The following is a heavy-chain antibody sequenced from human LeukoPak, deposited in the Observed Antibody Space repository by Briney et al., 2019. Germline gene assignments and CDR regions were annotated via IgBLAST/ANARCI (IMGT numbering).Heavy chain of an antibody. CDR3: ARDSLEAGDAFDI. Sequence: ASVKVSCKASGYTFTSYYMHWVRQAPGQGLEWMGIINPSGCSTSYAQKFQGRVTMTRDTSTSTVYMELSSLRSEDTAVYYCARDSLEAGDAFDIWGQGTMVTVSS. J-gene: IGHJ3*02. CDR1: GYTFTSYY. V-gene: IGHV1-46*01. CDR2: INPSGCST.